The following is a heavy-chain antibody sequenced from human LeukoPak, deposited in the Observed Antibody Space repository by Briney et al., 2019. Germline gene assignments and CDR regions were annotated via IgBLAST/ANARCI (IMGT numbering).Heavy chain of an antibody. CDR1: GFTFSSYT. V-gene: IGHV3-21*06. CDR3: ARDTYEIMTGYYKWAFDI. J-gene: IGHJ3*02. D-gene: IGHD3-9*01. Sequence: PGGSLRLSCAASGFTFSSYTMNWVRQAPGKGLEWVSSISSSSSYIYYADSVKGRFTISRDNAKNSLYLQMNSLRAEDTAVYYFARDTYEIMTGYYKWAFDIWGQGTTVTVYS. CDR2: ISSSSSYI.